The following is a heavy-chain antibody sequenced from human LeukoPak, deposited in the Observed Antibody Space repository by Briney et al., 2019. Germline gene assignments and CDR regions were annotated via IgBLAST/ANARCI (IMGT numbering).Heavy chain of an antibody. J-gene: IGHJ4*02. CDR2: IYSGGST. Sequence: DPGGSLRLSCAASGFTVSSNYMSWVRQAPGKGLEWVSVIYSGGSTYYADSVKGRFTISRDNSKNTLYLQMNSLRVDDTALYYCATRGIFRMFDYWGQGALVTVSS. V-gene: IGHV3-53*01. D-gene: IGHD2/OR15-2a*01. CDR1: GFTVSSNY. CDR3: ATRGIFRMFDY.